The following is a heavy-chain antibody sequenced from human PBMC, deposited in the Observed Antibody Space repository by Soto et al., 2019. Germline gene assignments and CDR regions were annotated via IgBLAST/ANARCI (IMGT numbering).Heavy chain of an antibody. J-gene: IGHJ6*03. CDR3: ARGVDTAMVSKTGIYYYYMDV. CDR2: MNPNSGNT. D-gene: IGHD5-18*01. Sequence: ASVKVSCKASGYTFTSYDINWVRQATGQGLEWMGWMNPNSGNTGYAQKFQGRVTMTRNTSISTAYMELSSLRSEDTAVYYCARGVDTAMVSKTGIYYYYMDVWGKGTTVTVSS. CDR1: GYTFTSYD. V-gene: IGHV1-8*01.